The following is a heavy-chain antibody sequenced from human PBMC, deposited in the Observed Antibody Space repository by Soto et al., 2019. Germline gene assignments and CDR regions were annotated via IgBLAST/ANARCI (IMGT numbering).Heavy chain of an antibody. CDR3: ARGASVLPWFGELYWFEP. D-gene: IGHD3-10*01. Sequence: HPGGSLRLSCAASGFTFSSYAMHWVRQSPGKGLEWVAVISYDGSNKYYADSVKGRFTISRYNSKNTLYLQMNSLRAEDTAVYYCARGASVLPWFGELYWFEPWGQGTMVTVSS. V-gene: IGHV3-30-3*01. CDR1: GFTFSSYA. J-gene: IGHJ5*02. CDR2: ISYDGSNK.